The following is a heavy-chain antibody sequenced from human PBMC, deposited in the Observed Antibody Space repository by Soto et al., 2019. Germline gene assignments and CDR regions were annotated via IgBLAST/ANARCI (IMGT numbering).Heavy chain of an antibody. CDR3: GRIYVPGGNSTANFAY. J-gene: IGHJ4*02. CDR2: ISSSSSYI. Sequence: EVQLVESGGGLVKPGGSLRLSCAASGFTFSSYSMNWVRQAPGKGLEWVSSISSSSSYIYYADSVKGRFTISRDNAKTYLYLKMNSRGAGDTAVYSCGRIYVPGGNSTANFAYGGKGTLVTVS. D-gene: IGHD3-10*02. CDR1: GFTFSSYS. V-gene: IGHV3-21*01.